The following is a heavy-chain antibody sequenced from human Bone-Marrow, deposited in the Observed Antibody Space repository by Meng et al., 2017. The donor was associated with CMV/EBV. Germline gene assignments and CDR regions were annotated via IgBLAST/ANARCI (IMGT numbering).Heavy chain of an antibody. Sequence: ASVKVSCKASGYTFTSYGISWVRQAPGQGLEWMGWISAYNGNTNYAQKLQGRVTMTTDTSTSTAYMELRSLRSDDTAVYYCARGFSLEWLPIRMGYYYYGMDVWGQGTTVTVSS. CDR2: ISAYNGNT. V-gene: IGHV1-18*01. CDR1: GYTFTSYG. J-gene: IGHJ6*02. D-gene: IGHD3-3*01. CDR3: ARGFSLEWLPIRMGYYYYGMDV.